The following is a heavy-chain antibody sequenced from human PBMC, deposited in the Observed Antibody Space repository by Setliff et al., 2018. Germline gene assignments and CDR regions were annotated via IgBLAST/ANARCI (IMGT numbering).Heavy chain of an antibody. V-gene: IGHV1-2*04. CDR1: GYTFTGYY. CDR3: AKSGDYSNRGHFDC. D-gene: IGHD4-4*01. CDR2: INPNSGGT. J-gene: IGHJ4*02. Sequence: ASVKVSCKASGYTFTGYYMHWVRQAPGQGLEWMGWINPNSGGTNYAQKFQGWVTMTRDTSISTAYMELSSLRSEDTAVYYCAKSGDYSNRGHFDCWGQGTLVTVSS.